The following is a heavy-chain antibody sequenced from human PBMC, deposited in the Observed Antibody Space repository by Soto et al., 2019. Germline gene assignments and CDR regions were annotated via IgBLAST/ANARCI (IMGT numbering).Heavy chain of an antibody. J-gene: IGHJ4*02. D-gene: IGHD3-16*01. V-gene: IGHV4-59*01. CDR3: ARTRDYGFFDY. CDR2: IHYSGST. CDR1: GDSINSYY. Sequence: QAQLQESGPGLVKPSETLSLTCAVSGDSINSYYCSWLRQPPGKGLEWIGYIHYSGSTNYNPSLKSRLTMSVDTSKNQFSLKLSSVTAADTAVYYCARTRDYGFFDYWGQGTLATVSS.